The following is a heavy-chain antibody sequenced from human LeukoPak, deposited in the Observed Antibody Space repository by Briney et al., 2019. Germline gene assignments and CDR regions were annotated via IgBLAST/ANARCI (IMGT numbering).Heavy chain of an antibody. J-gene: IGHJ4*02. CDR3: ARLGTEYTYYYDSSGYYLDY. CDR1: GGSISSSSYY. Sequence: KSSETLSLTCTVSGGSISSSSYYWGWIRQPPGKGLEWIGSIYYSGSTYYNPSLKSRVTISVDTSKNQFSLKLSSVTAADTAVYYCARLGTEYTYYYDSSGYYLDYWGQGTLVTVSS. V-gene: IGHV4-39*07. CDR2: IYYSGST. D-gene: IGHD3-22*01.